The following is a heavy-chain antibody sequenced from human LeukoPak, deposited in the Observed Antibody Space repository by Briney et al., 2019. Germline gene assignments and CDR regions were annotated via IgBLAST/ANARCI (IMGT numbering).Heavy chain of an antibody. CDR2: IIGSGGST. J-gene: IGHJ4*02. D-gene: IGHD3-10*01. V-gene: IGHV3-23*01. CDR1: GFTFSSYA. CDR3: ASPIATYYYGSGSFNRDY. Sequence: AGRSLRPSCAASGFTFSSYAMSWARQAPGKGLEWLSAIIGSGGSTYYADSVKGRFTISRDNSKNTLYLQMNSLRAEDTAVYYCASPIATYYYGSGSFNRDYWGQGTLVTVSS.